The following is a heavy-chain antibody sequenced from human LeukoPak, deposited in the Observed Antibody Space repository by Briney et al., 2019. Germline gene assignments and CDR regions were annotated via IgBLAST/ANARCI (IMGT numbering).Heavy chain of an antibody. Sequence: SQTLSLTCAVSCGSISSGGYSWSWIRQPPGKGLEWIGYIYQSGSTYYNPSLKSRVTISVDRSKNQFSLKLSSVTAADTAVYYCARSRRGVTATDYWGQGTLVTVSS. D-gene: IGHD2-21*02. J-gene: IGHJ4*02. CDR3: ARSRRGVTATDY. V-gene: IGHV4-30-2*01. CDR2: IYQSGST. CDR1: CGSISSGGYS.